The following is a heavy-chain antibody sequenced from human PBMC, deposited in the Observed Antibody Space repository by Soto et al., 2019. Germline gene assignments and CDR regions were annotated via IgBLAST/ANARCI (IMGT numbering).Heavy chain of an antibody. CDR3: TRDRTALGLDH. CDR2: IRSKAYGGTT. D-gene: IGHD2-15*01. V-gene: IGHV3-49*03. J-gene: IGHJ4*02. CDR1: GFTFGDYA. Sequence: GGSLRLSCTASGFTFGDYAMSWFRQAPGKGLEWVGFIRSKAYGGTTEYAASVKGRFTISRDDSKSIAYLQMNSLKTEDTAVYYCTRDRTALGLDHWGQGTLVTVSS.